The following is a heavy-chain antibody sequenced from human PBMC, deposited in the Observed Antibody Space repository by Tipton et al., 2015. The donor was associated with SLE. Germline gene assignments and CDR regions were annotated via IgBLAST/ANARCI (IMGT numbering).Heavy chain of an antibody. CDR1: GGSFSAYY. Sequence: TLSLTCAVYGGSFSAYYWSWIRQPPGKGLEWIGEINHSGSTNYSPSLKSRVTISVDTSKNQFSLKLSSVTAADTAVYYCARGLGVVVAVAFDIWGQGTMVTVSS. V-gene: IGHV4-34*01. CDR2: INHSGST. J-gene: IGHJ3*02. D-gene: IGHD2-15*01. CDR3: ARGLGVVVAVAFDI.